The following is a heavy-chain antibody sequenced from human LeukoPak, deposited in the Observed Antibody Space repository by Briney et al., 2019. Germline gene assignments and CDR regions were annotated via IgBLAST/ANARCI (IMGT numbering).Heavy chain of an antibody. J-gene: IGHJ4*02. CDR1: GGTFSSYT. D-gene: IGHD3-22*01. CDR2: IIPILGMA. CDR3: ARDVSRSYYYDSSVFRSHNYYFDY. Sequence: ASVKVSCKASGGTFSSYTISWVRQAPGQGLEWMGRIIPILGMANYAQKFQGRVTITADKSTSTAYMELSSLRSEDTAVYYCARDVSRSYYYDSSVFRSHNYYFDYWGQGTLVTVSS. V-gene: IGHV1-69*04.